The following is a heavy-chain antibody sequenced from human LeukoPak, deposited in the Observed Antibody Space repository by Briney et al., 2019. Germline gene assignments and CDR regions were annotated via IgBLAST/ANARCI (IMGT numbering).Heavy chain of an antibody. V-gene: IGHV3-23*01. D-gene: IGHD3-9*01. Sequence: PGGSLRLSCAASGFTFSSYSMNWVRQAPGKGLEWVSAISGSGGSTYYADSVKGRFTISRDNSKNTLYLQMNSLRAEDTAVYYCAKHYDILTGWFDPWGQGTLVTVSS. J-gene: IGHJ5*02. CDR2: ISGSGGST. CDR1: GFTFSSYS. CDR3: AKHYDILTGWFDP.